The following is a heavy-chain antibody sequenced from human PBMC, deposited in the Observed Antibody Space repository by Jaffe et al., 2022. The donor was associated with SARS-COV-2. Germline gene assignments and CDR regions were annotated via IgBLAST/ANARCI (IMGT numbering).Heavy chain of an antibody. Sequence: EVQLVESGGGLVKPGGSLRLSCVASGFTFTNAWMSWIRQAPGKSLEWIGRIRTNARGGTTDYAAPVRGRFTISRDDSKNTVYLQMNSLKTEDTAVYYCNTDIGNTWYQRSDDFDIWGQGTMVTVSS. CDR1: GFTFTNAW. D-gene: IGHD1-20*01. V-gene: IGHV3-15*01. CDR2: IRTNARGGTT. CDR3: NTDIGNTWYQRSDDFDI. J-gene: IGHJ3*02.